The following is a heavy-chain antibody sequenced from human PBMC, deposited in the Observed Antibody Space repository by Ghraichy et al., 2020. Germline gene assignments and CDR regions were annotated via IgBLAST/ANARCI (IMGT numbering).Heavy chain of an antibody. CDR1: GFTFSTYS. CDR2: ISGSSSTI. Sequence: GGSLRLSCAASGFTFSTYSMRWVRQAPGKGLEWISSISGSSSTIQYADSVKGRFTISRDNAKNSLYLQMNSLRDEDTGVYYCATNAETGYWGQGTLVSVS. V-gene: IGHV3-48*02. J-gene: IGHJ4*02. D-gene: IGHD1-14*01. CDR3: ATNAETGY.